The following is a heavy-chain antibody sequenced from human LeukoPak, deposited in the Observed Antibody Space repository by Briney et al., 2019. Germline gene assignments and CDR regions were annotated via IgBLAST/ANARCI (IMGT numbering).Heavy chain of an antibody. J-gene: IGHJ4*02. CDR3: AKDVYYDSSGIDY. D-gene: IGHD3-22*01. CDR2: ISDRGDST. Sequence: GGSLRLSCAASGFSVTTYAMGWVRQAPGKGLEWVSVISDRGDSTHYADSVKGRFTISRDNSKNTLYLQMNSLRAEDTAVYYCAKDVYYDSSGIDYWGQGTLVTVSS. CDR1: GFSVTTYA. V-gene: IGHV3-23*01.